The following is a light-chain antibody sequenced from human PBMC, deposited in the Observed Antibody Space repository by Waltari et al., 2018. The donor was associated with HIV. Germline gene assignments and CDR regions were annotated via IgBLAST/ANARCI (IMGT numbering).Light chain of an antibody. Sequence: QSALTQPASVSGSPGQSITISCTGTSSDVGSYNYVSWYQQHPDKAPKLMIYEVSNRPSGVSNRFSGSKSDNTASLTISGLQAEDDADYYCSSYRSSSTPLWVFGGGTKLTVL. V-gene: IGLV2-14*01. J-gene: IGLJ3*02. CDR2: EVS. CDR3: SSYRSSSTPLWV. CDR1: SSDVGSYNY.